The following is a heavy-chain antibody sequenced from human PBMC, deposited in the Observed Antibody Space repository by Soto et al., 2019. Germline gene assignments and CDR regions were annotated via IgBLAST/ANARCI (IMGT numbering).Heavy chain of an antibody. CDR1: GYSFTSYW. V-gene: IGHV5-51*01. J-gene: IGHJ6*02. CDR2: IYPGDSDT. D-gene: IGHD3-16*01. CDR3: ARPSLITPDYYYGMDV. Sequence: GESLKISCKGSGYSFTSYWIGWVRQMPGKGLEWMGIIYPGDSDTRYSPSFQGQVTISADKSISTAYLQGSSLKASDTAMYYCARPSLITPDYYYGMDVWGQGTTVTVSS.